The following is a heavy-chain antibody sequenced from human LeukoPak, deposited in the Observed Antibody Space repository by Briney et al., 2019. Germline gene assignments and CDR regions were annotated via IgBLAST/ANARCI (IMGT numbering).Heavy chain of an antibody. D-gene: IGHD3-22*01. CDR1: GGSFSGYY. Sequence: PSETLSLTCAVYGGSFSGYYWSWIRQPPGKGLEWIGEINHSGSTNYNPSLKSRVTISVDTSKNQFSLKLSSVTAADTAVYYCARAILYDSSGYYYFYYYYGMDVWGQGTTVTVSS. CDR3: ARAILYDSSGYYYFYYYYGMDV. J-gene: IGHJ6*02. V-gene: IGHV4-34*01. CDR2: INHSGST.